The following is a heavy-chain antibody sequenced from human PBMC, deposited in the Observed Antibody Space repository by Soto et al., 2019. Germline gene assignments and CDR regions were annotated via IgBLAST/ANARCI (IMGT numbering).Heavy chain of an antibody. Sequence: GGSLTLSCSVSGFTLSTYSMHWVRQAPGKGLEWVAVVSFDGGNEHYRDSVKGRFTISRDSAKNMLYLQMTSLRLEDTALYYCARDPDFIEAAGNYFDYWGQGTLVTVSS. CDR3: ARDPDFIEAAGNYFDY. V-gene: IGHV3-30-3*01. D-gene: IGHD6-13*01. CDR2: VSFDGGNE. CDR1: GFTLSTYS. J-gene: IGHJ4*02.